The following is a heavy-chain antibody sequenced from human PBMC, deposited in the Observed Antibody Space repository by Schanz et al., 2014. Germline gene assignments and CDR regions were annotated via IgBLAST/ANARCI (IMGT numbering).Heavy chain of an antibody. CDR2: ISNDGSIK. J-gene: IGHJ4*02. V-gene: IGHV3-30*14. D-gene: IGHD4-17*01. CDR1: GFTFSSYA. CDR3: ARPRFDYGEVDY. Sequence: VQLVESGGGLVQPGGSLRLSCAASGFTFSSYAMHWVRQAPGKGLEWVALISNDGSIKYYADSVEGRFTISRDRFQNTLYLRMSSLRAEDTAVYYCARPRFDYGEVDYWGQGTLVTVSS.